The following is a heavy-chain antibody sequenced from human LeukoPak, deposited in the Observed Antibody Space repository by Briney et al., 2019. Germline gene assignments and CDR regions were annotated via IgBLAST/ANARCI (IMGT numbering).Heavy chain of an antibody. CDR1: GFTFSDYY. D-gene: IGHD3-10*01. J-gene: IGHJ6*02. CDR2: IKPDASGK. V-gene: IGHV3-7*03. Sequence: GGSLRLSCAASGFTFSDYYMSWVRQAPGKGLEWVANIKPDASGKHYVDSVKGRFTISRDNAKNSLYLQMDSLRAEDTALYYCAKQYGSGSYYSVYGMDVWGQGTTVTVSS. CDR3: AKQYGSGSYYSVYGMDV.